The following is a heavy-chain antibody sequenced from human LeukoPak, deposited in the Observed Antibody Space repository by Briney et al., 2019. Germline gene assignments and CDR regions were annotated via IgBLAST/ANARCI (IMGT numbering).Heavy chain of an antibody. CDR1: GFTFSSYG. CDR2: ISYDGSNK. D-gene: IGHD6-25*01. J-gene: IGHJ4*02. CDR3: AAPSGLQGASGY. Sequence: GGSLRLSCAASGFTFSSYGMHWVRQAPGKGLEWVAVISYDGSNKYYADSVKGRFTISRDNSKNTLYLQMNSLRAEDTAVYYCAAPSGLQGASGYWGQGTLVTVSS. V-gene: IGHV3-30*03.